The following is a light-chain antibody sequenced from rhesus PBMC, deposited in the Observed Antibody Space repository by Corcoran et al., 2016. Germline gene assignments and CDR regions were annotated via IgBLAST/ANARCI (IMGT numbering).Light chain of an antibody. V-gene: IGKV3-35*01. CDR3: QQYSNWPLT. J-gene: IGKJ4*01. CDR2: DAS. CDR1: QSVSSS. Sequence: EIVLTQSPATLSLSPGERATLSCRARQSVSSSLARYQQKPGKAPRLLIYDASSRATVIPDRFSGSGSGTDFTLNISSLEPEDVGVYYCQQYSNWPLTFGGGTKVELK.